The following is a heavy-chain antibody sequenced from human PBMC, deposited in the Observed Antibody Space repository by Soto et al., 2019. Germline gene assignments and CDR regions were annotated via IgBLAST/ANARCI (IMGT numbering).Heavy chain of an antibody. CDR3: ARDRPNTSIAAAGPLDY. V-gene: IGHV3-7*01. Sequence: SLRLSCAASGFTFSSYWMSWVRQAPGKGLEWVANIKQDGSEKYYVDSVKGRFTISRDNAKNSLYLQMNSLRAEDTAVYYCARDRPNTSIAAAGPLDYWGQGTLVTVSS. D-gene: IGHD6-13*01. CDR1: GFTFSSYW. J-gene: IGHJ4*02. CDR2: IKQDGSEK.